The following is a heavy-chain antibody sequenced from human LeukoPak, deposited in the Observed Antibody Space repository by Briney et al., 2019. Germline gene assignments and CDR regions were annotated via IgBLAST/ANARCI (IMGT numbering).Heavy chain of an antibody. CDR1: GFTFSNYG. D-gene: IGHD3-3*01. CDR3: AKENDFVY. V-gene: IGHV3-30*18. Sequence: GGSLRLSCAASGFTFSNYGMHWVRQAPGKGLEWVAVISYDGTNKYYADSVKGRFTISRDNSKSTLYLQMNSLRAEDTAVYYCAKENDFVYWGQGTLVTVSS. J-gene: IGHJ4*02. CDR2: ISYDGTNK.